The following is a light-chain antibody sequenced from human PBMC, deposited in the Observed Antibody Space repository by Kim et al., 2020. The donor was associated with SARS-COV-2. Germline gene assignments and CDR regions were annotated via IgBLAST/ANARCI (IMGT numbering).Light chain of an antibody. CDR2: MAS. Sequence: ASVGDRVTITCRASENINKWLVWYQQRPEKAPKVLIYMASSLESRVPSRFSGSGSGTEFSLTISSLQPDDFATYYCQQDNACPLTFGGGDKVDIK. V-gene: IGKV1-5*03. J-gene: IGKJ4*01. CDR1: ENINKW. CDR3: QQDNACPLT.